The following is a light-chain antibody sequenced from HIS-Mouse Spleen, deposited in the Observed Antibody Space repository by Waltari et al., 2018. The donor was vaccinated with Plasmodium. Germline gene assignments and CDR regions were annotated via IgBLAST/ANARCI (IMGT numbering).Light chain of an antibody. Sequence: SYELTQPPSVSVSPGQTARITCSGDALPKKYAYWYQQKSGQAPVLVIYGDSKRPSGIPERVCGSSSGTMATLTISGAQVEDEADYYCYSTDSSGNHRVFGGGTKLTVL. J-gene: IGLJ3*02. CDR3: YSTDSSGNHRV. V-gene: IGLV3-10*01. CDR1: ALPKKY. CDR2: GDS.